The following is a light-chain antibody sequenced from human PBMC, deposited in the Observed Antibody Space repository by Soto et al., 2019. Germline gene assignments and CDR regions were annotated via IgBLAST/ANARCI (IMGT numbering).Light chain of an antibody. CDR2: EDN. CDR1: SGSIASNF. V-gene: IGLV6-57*01. J-gene: IGLJ3*02. Sequence: NFMLTQPHSVSESPGKTVTISCTRSSGSIASNFVQWYQQRPGSSPTTVIYEDNHRPSGVPDRFSGSIDSSSNSASLTISGLKTEDEADYCCQSYDSTNQGFGGGTKLTVL. CDR3: QSYDSTNQG.